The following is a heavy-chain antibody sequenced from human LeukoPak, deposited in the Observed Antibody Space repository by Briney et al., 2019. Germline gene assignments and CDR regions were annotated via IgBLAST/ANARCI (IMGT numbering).Heavy chain of an antibody. CDR2: VKQDGSEK. Sequence: GGSLRLSCAASGFTFSSYWMSWVRQAPGEGLEWVANVKQDGSEKYYVDSVKGRFTISRDNAKNSLYLQMNSLRAEDTAVYYCPRPQGWYGDYNQYGMDVWGTGTTVTVSS. V-gene: IGHV3-7*03. J-gene: IGHJ6*04. D-gene: IGHD6-19*01. CDR1: GFTFSSYW. CDR3: PRPQGWYGDYNQYGMDV.